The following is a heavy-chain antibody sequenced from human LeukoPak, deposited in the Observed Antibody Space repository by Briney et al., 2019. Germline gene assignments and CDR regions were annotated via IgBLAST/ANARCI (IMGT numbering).Heavy chain of an antibody. CDR1: GFTFSSYA. J-gene: IGHJ4*02. CDR3: ASSYDSSGYYKPYYFDY. CDR2: ISGSGGST. V-gene: IGHV3-23*01. D-gene: IGHD3-22*01. Sequence: PGGSLRLSCAASGFTFSSYAMSWVRQAPGKGLEWVSAISGSGGSTYYADSVKGRFTISRDNSKNTLYLQMNSLRAEDTAVYYCASSYDSSGYYKPYYFDYWGQGTLVTVSS.